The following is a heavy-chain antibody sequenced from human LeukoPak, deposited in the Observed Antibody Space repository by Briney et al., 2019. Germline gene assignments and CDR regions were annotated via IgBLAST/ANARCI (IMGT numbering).Heavy chain of an antibody. Sequence: SETLSLTCAVYGGSFSGYYWSWIRQPPGKGLEWIGEINHSGSTNYNPSLKSRVTISVDTSKNQFSLKLSSVTAADTAVYYCARGECSSTSCYGLDIWGQGTMVTVSS. CDR1: GGSFSGYY. CDR3: ARGECSSTSCYGLDI. V-gene: IGHV4-34*01. D-gene: IGHD2-2*01. J-gene: IGHJ3*02. CDR2: INHSGST.